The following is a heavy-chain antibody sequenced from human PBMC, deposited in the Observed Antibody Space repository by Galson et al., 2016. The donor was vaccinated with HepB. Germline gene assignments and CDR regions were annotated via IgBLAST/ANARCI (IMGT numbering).Heavy chain of an antibody. CDR1: GLTVSGDY. V-gene: IGHV3-53*01. Sequence: SLRLSCAVSGLTVSGDYMSWVRQAPGKGLEWVSVLYRDGSTYYADSVEGRFTISRDNSKNTLYLQMNSLRAEDTALYYCTKDSGYGSGCSDYWGQGTLVTVSS. J-gene: IGHJ4*02. CDR2: LYRDGST. D-gene: IGHD6-19*01. CDR3: TKDSGYGSGCSDY.